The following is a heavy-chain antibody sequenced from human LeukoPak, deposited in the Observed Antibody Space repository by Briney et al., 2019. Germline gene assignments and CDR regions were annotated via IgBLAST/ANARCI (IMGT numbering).Heavy chain of an antibody. CDR1: GYSISIGYY. CDR3: ARALQWLVLS. J-gene: IGHJ4*02. V-gene: IGHV4-38-2*02. D-gene: IGHD6-19*01. CDR2: IYHSGRN. Sequence: KASDTLSLTCTLSGYSISIGYYWGWIRPRPGEGLEWIGSIYHSGRNYYNPSLKSRVTISVDTSKNQFPLKLSSVTAADTAVYYCARALQWLVLSWGQGTLITVSS.